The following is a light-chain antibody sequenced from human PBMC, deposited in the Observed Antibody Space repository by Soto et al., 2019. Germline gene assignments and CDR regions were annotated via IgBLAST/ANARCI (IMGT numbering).Light chain of an antibody. CDR1: QSISSW. CDR2: DAS. CDR3: QQQWT. V-gene: IGKV1-5*01. Sequence: DIQMTQTPSTLSASVGDRVTITCRASQSISSWSAWYQQKPGKAPKLLIYDASSLESGVPSRFSGSGSGTEFTLTISSLQPDDFATYYCQQQWTFGQGTKVDIK. J-gene: IGKJ1*01.